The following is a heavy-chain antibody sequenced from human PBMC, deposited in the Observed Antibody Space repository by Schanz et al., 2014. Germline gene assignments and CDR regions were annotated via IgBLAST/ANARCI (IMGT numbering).Heavy chain of an antibody. Sequence: DVQLVESGGGLVQPGGSLRLSCAASGFTFSAYWMAWVRQAPGKGLEWVAAINQAASVQYYVDSVKGRFTISRDDAKNSHYLQMNSLRVEDTAVFYCVKIGYTHWSLDDWGQGILVTVSS. CDR3: VKIGYTHWSLDD. V-gene: IGHV3-7*01. D-gene: IGHD6-13*01. J-gene: IGHJ4*02. CDR2: INQAASVQ. CDR1: GFTFSAYW.